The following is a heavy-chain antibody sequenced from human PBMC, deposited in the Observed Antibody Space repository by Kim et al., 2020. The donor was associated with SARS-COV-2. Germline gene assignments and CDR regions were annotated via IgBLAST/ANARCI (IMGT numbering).Heavy chain of an antibody. V-gene: IGHV3-21*01. CDR1: GFTFSSYS. CDR3: ARGLYSYGSVDY. CDR2: ISSSSSYI. Sequence: GGSLRLSCAASGFTFSSYSMNWVRQAPGKGLEWVSSISSSSSYIYYADSVKGRFTISRDNAKNSLYLQMNSLRAEDTAVYYCARGLYSYGSVDYWGQGTLVTVSS. J-gene: IGHJ4*02. D-gene: IGHD5-18*01.